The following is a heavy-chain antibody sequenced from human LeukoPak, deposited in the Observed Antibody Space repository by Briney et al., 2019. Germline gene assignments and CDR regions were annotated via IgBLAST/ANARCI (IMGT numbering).Heavy chain of an antibody. CDR3: ARGRDCGGDCYYYYYGMDV. CDR1: GGTFSSYA. D-gene: IGHD2-21*02. CDR2: IIPIFGTA. Sequence: SVKVSCKASGGTFSSYAISWVRQAPGQGLEWMGGIIPIFGTANYAQKFQGRVTITADESTSTAYMELSSLRSEDTAVYYCARGRDCGGDCYYYYYGMDVWGKGTRSPSPQ. J-gene: IGHJ6*04. V-gene: IGHV1-69*13.